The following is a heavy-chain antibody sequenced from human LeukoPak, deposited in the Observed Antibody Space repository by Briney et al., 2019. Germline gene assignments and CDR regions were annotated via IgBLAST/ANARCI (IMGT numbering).Heavy chain of an antibody. CDR2: INHSGST. CDR3: ARGRAYYYDSSGVDY. V-gene: IGHV4-34*01. J-gene: IGHJ4*02. Sequence: SETLSLTCAVYGGSFSGYYWSWIRQPPGKGLEWIGEINHSGSTNYNPSLKSRVTISVDTSKNQFSLKLSSVTAVDTAVYYCARGRAYYYDSSGVDYWGQGTLVTVSS. D-gene: IGHD3-22*01. CDR1: GGSFSGYY.